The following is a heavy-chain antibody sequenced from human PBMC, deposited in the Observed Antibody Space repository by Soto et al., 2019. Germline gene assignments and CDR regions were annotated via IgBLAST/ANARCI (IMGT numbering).Heavy chain of an antibody. Sequence: QVQLVESGGGVVQPGRSLRLSCAASGFFFSSNAMHWVRQAPGKGLEWVAGISFDAYNEYYADSVKGRFTISRDNSKNTLYLQMNSLRREDTAVYYCARDVRRVVRGIDHWGQGTLVTVSS. CDR3: ARDVRRVVRGIDH. CDR2: ISFDAYNE. D-gene: IGHD3-10*01. J-gene: IGHJ4*02. V-gene: IGHV3-30*04. CDR1: GFFFSSNA.